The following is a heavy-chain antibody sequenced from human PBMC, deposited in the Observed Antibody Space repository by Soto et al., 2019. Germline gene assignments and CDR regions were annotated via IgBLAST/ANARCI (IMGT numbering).Heavy chain of an antibody. V-gene: IGHV3-23*01. D-gene: IGHD6-13*01. J-gene: IGHJ4*02. CDR1: GFTFSSYA. CDR2: ISGSGGST. Sequence: SGGSLRLSCAASGFTFSSYAMNWVRQAPGKGLEWVSAISGSGGSTYYADSVKGRFTISRDNSKNTLYLQMNSLRAEDTAVYYCAKVSGSSSWYYFDYWGQGTLVTVSS. CDR3: AKVSGSSSWYYFDY.